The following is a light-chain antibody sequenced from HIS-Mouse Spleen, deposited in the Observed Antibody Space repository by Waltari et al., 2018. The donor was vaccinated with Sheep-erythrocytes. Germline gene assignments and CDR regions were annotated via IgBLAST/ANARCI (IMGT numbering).Light chain of an antibody. CDR3: QQYNSYPLT. V-gene: IGKV1-5*03. CDR2: KAS. CDR1: QSISSW. Sequence: DIQMTQSPSTLSASVGDRVTITCRASQSISSWVAWYQQKPGKAPKLLIYKASSLERGVPSRFSGSGSGTEFTLTISSLQPDDFATYYCQQYNSYPLTFGGGTKVEIK. J-gene: IGKJ4*01.